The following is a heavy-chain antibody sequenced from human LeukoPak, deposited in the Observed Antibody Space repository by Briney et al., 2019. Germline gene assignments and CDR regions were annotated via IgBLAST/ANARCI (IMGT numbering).Heavy chain of an antibody. CDR3: AKYDPYSSGWDY. D-gene: IGHD6-19*01. CDR2: ISGSGGST. CDR1: GFTFSGYA. V-gene: IGHV3-23*01. J-gene: IGHJ4*02. Sequence: PGGSLRLSCAASGFTFSGYAMSWVRKAPGKGLEWVSAISGSGGSTYYADSVKGRFTISRDNSKNTLYLQMNSLRAEDTAVHYCAKYDPYSSGWDYWGQGTLVTVSS.